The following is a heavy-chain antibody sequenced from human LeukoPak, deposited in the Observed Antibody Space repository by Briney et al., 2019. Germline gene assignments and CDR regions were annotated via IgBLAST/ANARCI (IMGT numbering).Heavy chain of an antibody. CDR3: ARSDTSGWPYDY. CDR1: GYTFTNYW. Sequence: GESLKISCKGSGYTFTNYWIAWVRQMPGKGLEWMGIIHPRESDTTYSPSFQGQVTISVDESITTAYLQWNSLKASDTALYYCARSDTSGWPYDYWGQGTLVTVSS. J-gene: IGHJ4*02. D-gene: IGHD6-19*01. V-gene: IGHV5-51*01. CDR2: IHPRESDT.